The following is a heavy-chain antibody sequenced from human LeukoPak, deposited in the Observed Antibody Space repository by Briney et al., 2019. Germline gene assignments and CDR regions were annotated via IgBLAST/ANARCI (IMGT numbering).Heavy chain of an antibody. D-gene: IGHD5-18*01. J-gene: IGHJ4*02. CDR2: INPEGSEK. Sequence: GGSLTLSWAVSGLTFSSSWMDWVRQAPGKGLEWVASINPEGSEKYSADSVKGRFTISRDNAKNSLYLQMDSQRVEDTAFYYCARDLAYSRLDYWGQGMLVTVSS. CDR3: ARDLAYSRLDY. V-gene: IGHV3-7*01. CDR1: GLTFSSSW.